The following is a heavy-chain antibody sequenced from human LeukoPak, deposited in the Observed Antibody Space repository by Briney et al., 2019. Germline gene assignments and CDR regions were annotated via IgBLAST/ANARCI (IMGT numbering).Heavy chain of an antibody. V-gene: IGHV3-74*01. CDR2: INSDGSST. CDR1: GFTFSSYG. CDR3: ARGGSSGIWGTVYFDY. D-gene: IGHD3-22*01. Sequence: GGSLRLSCAASGFTFSSYGMHWVRQAPGKGLVWVSRINSDGSSTNYADSVKGRFTISRDNAKNALYLQMNSLRAEDTAVYYCARGGSSGIWGTVYFDYWGQGSLVTVSS. J-gene: IGHJ4*02.